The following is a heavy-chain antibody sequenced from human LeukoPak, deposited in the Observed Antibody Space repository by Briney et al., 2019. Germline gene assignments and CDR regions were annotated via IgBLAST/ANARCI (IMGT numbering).Heavy chain of an antibody. CDR3: ARDFWSGYYPKY. Sequence: GGSLRLSCAASGFTFSDYAMSWVRQTPGKRLEWVSGSGSGGSIYYADSVKGRFTISRDNSKNTLYLQMNSLRAEDTAFYYCARDFWSGYYPKYWGQGTLVTVSS. V-gene: IGHV3-23*01. J-gene: IGHJ4*02. CDR2: SGSGGSI. D-gene: IGHD3-3*01. CDR1: GFTFSDYA.